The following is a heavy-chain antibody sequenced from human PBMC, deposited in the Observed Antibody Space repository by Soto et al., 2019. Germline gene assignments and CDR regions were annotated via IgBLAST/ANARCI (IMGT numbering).Heavy chain of an antibody. D-gene: IGHD5-12*01. V-gene: IGHV4-59*12. CDR3: ARDIVATMYYYYYGMDV. Sequence: PSETLSLTCTVSGGPISSYYWSWVRQPPGKGLEWIGYINHSGSTNYNPSLKSRVTISVDTSKNQFSLKLSSVTAADTAVYYCARDIVATMYYYYYGMDVWGQGTTVTVSS. CDR1: GGPISSYY. J-gene: IGHJ6*02. CDR2: INHSGST.